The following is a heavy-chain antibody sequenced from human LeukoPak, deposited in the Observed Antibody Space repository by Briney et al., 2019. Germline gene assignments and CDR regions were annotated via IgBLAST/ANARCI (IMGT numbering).Heavy chain of an antibody. CDR1: GYSFTNYW. J-gene: IGHJ4*02. D-gene: IGHD4-17*01. Sequence: GESLKISCKGSGYSFTNYWISWVPQVPGKGLEWMGRIDPSDSYTKYSPSFEGHVTISVDKSISTAFLQWSSLKASDSAMYYCATGASKVTTDFANYWGQGSQVAVSS. V-gene: IGHV5-10-1*01. CDR3: ATGASKVTTDFANY. CDR2: IDPSDSYT.